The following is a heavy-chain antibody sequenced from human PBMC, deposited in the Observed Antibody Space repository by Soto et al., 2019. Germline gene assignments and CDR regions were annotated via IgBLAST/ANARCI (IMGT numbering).Heavy chain of an antibody. CDR1: GFTFSSYS. CDR3: ARWWDFPPSGDYYYMDV. V-gene: IGHV3-48*01. J-gene: IGHJ6*03. D-gene: IGHD6-25*01. Sequence: EVQLVESGGGLVQPGGSLRLSCAASGFTFSSYSMNWVRQAPGKGLEWVSYISSSSSTIYYADSVKGRFTISRDNANNSLDLQMNSLRAEDTAVYYCARWWDFPPSGDYYYMDVWGKGTTVTVSS. CDR2: ISSSSSTI.